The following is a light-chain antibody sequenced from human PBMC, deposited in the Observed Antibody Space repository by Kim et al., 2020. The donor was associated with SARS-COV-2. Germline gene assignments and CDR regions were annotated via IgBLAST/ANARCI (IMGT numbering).Light chain of an antibody. CDR3: QSRDSGGNVL. V-gene: IGLV3-19*01. Sequence: SSELTQDPAVSVALGQTVRITCQGDSLRSYYATWYQQKPRQAPVLVIYGRNNRPSGIPDRISGSASGNTASLTISGAQAEDEAEFYCQSRDSGGNVLFGGGTKLTVL. CDR2: GRN. J-gene: IGLJ2*01. CDR1: SLRSYY.